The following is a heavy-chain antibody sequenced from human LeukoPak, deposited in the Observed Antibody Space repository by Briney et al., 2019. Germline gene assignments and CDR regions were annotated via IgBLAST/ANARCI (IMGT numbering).Heavy chain of an antibody. CDR3: ARGGGSVPIDH. D-gene: IGHD5-12*01. Sequence: GGSLRLSCAPSGFTFSSYHMNWVRQAPGKGLEWVSSINTGSTSRYYADSVKGRFTISRDNAKNSLYLQMNGLRAEDTAVYYCARGGGSVPIDHWGQGTLVTVSS. J-gene: IGHJ4*02. CDR2: INTGSTSR. CDR1: GFTFSSYH. V-gene: IGHV3-21*01.